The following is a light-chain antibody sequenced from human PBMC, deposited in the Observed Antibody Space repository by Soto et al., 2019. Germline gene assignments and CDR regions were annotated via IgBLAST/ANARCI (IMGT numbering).Light chain of an antibody. CDR3: QNYNSYSQFT. CDR2: GAS. Sequence: DIPMTQSPSSLSASVGDRVTITCRASQDISNYLAWYQQKPGQVPKLLIYGASTLQSGVPSRYSGSGSGTDFTLTINSLQPEDVATYYCQNYNSYSQFTFGPGTKVDIK. V-gene: IGKV1-27*01. J-gene: IGKJ3*01. CDR1: QDISNY.